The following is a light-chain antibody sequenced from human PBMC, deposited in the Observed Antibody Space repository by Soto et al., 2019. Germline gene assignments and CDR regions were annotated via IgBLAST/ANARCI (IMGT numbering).Light chain of an antibody. V-gene: IGKV1-33*01. Sequence: DIQMTQSPSSLSASVGDRVTISCQASQDISNRLHWYQQKPGTAPKLLIYDASLLETGVPSRFSGGGSGTDFTFTISSLQPEDFATYYCQRIDNLRFTFGQGTKLDI. J-gene: IGKJ2*01. CDR3: QRIDNLRFT. CDR1: QDISNR. CDR2: DAS.